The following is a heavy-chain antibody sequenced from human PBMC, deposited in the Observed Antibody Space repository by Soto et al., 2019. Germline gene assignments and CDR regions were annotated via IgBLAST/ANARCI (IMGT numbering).Heavy chain of an antibody. Sequence: QLQLVQSGAEVKTPGSSVKVSCKTSGGTFNRNSVTWVRQAPGQGLEWMGRIIPVLGVTNYAQRFQGRLTITADRGTTTAFMELTSLTSEDTDVYFCASAADYSSSSENYFFMDVWGKGTRVTVSS. CDR1: GGTFNRNS. D-gene: IGHD2-21*01. CDR2: IIPVLGVT. CDR3: ASAADYSSSSENYFFMDV. V-gene: IGHV1-69*02. J-gene: IGHJ6*03.